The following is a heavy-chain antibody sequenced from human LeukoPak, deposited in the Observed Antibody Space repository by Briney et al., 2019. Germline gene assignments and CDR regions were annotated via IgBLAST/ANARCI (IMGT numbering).Heavy chain of an antibody. Sequence: SETLSLTCTVSGGSISPYYWSFIRQPAGKGLEWIGRISTSGSSKYNPSLETRVTMSVDTSKNQFSLIVTSVTAADTAMYYCARDRVSWHYFDYWGQGTLLTVSS. V-gene: IGHV4-4*07. D-gene: IGHD5/OR15-5a*01. CDR2: ISTSGSS. J-gene: IGHJ4*02. CDR3: ARDRVSWHYFDY. CDR1: GGSISPYY.